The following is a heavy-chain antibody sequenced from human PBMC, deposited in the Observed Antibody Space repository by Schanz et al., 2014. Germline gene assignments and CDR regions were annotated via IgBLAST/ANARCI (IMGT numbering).Heavy chain of an antibody. CDR1: GGSFSGYY. Sequence: QVQLQQWGAGLLKPSETLSLTCAVYGGSFSGYYWSWIRQPPGKGLEWIAEINHGGSTNYNPSLKGRVTISVDTSKSQFSLKLRSVTAADTAVYYCVRAARRTRVVPLYFDYWGQGTLVTVSS. CDR2: INHGGST. J-gene: IGHJ4*02. D-gene: IGHD2-2*01. V-gene: IGHV4-34*01. CDR3: VRAARRTRVVPLYFDY.